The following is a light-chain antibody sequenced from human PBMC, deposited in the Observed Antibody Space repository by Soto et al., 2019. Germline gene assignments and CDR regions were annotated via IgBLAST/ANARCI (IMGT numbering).Light chain of an antibody. V-gene: IGKV1-39*01. Sequence: GDRVTIPFRASQSIGKFLSWYQQKPGTAPKLLIYAASSLQSGVPSRFSGSGSGTNFTLTISSLQPEDFATYYCQQNYNTPITFGQGTRLEIK. CDR3: QQNYNTPIT. CDR1: QSIGKF. J-gene: IGKJ5*01. CDR2: AAS.